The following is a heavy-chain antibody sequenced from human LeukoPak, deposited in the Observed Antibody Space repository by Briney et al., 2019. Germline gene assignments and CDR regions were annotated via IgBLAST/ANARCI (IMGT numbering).Heavy chain of an antibody. Sequence: PGGSLRLSCAASGFTFSNYYMSWIRQAPGKGLEWVSYISSSSSYTNYADSVKGRFTISRDNAKNSLFLQMYSLRAEDTAVYYCAANGGPFDFWGQGTLVTVSS. D-gene: IGHD4-23*01. CDR1: GFTFSNYY. V-gene: IGHV3-11*03. J-gene: IGHJ4*02. CDR2: ISSSSSYT. CDR3: AANGGPFDF.